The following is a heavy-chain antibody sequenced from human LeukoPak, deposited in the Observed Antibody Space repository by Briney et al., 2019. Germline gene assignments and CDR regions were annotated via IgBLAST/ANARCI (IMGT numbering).Heavy chain of an antibody. CDR1: GDSISTSIYY. J-gene: IGHJ4*02. Sequence: SETLSLTCTVSGDSISTSIYYWGWIRQPPGKGLEWLGSVYYTGTTYYNPSLKSRATISVDTSKNQFSLNLISVTAADTAVYYCARDLYGDRPFDYWGQGTLVTVSS. D-gene: IGHD4-17*01. V-gene: IGHV4-39*07. CDR3: ARDLYGDRPFDY. CDR2: VYYTGTT.